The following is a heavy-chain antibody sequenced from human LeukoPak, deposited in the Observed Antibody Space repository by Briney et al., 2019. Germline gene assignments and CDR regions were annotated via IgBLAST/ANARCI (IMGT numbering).Heavy chain of an antibody. CDR1: GFTFSSYG. D-gene: IGHD4-17*01. CDR3: ARDLFAPDYGDYVNYYYGMDV. J-gene: IGHJ6*04. V-gene: IGHV3-33*01. CDR2: IWYDGSNK. Sequence: GGSLTLSCAASGFTFSSYGMHWLRQAPGKGLEGVAVIWYDGSNKYYADSVKGRFTISRDNSKNTLYLQMNSLRAEDTAVYYCARDLFAPDYGDYVNYYYGMDVWGKGTTVTVSS.